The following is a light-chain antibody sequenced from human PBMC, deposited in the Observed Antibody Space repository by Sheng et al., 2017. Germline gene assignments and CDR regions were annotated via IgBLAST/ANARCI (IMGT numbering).Light chain of an antibody. CDR1: QSISTW. Sequence: DIHMSQFPSTLSASVGDRVTITCRASQSISTWLAWFQQKPGKAPKLLISKASSLESGVPSRFSGSGSGTEFTLTISSLQPDDFATYYCQQYRSYSFGQGTKLEIK. CDR3: QQYRSYS. V-gene: IGKV1-5*03. J-gene: IGKJ2*01. CDR2: KAS.